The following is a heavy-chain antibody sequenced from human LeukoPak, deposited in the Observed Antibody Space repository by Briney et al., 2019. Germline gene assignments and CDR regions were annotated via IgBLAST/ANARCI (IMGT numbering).Heavy chain of an antibody. Sequence: ASVKVSCKASGYTFTSYYMHWVRQAPGQGLEWMGIIKPSGGSTSYAQKFQGRVTMTRGTSTSTVYMELSSLRSEDTAVYYCARDWGTKRTEIDYWGQGTLVTVSS. V-gene: IGHV1-46*01. CDR3: ARDWGTKRTEIDY. J-gene: IGHJ4*02. CDR1: GYTFTSYY. CDR2: IKPSGGST. D-gene: IGHD2-8*01.